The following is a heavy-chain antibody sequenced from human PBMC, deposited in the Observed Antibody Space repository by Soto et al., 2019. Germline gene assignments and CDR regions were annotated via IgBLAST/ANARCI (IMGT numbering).Heavy chain of an antibody. D-gene: IGHD3-10*01. V-gene: IGHV4-34*01. Sequence: SETLSLTCAVYGGSFSGYYWSWIRQPPGKGLEWIGEINHSGSTNYNPSLKSRVTISVDTSKNQFSLKLSSVTAADTAVYYCARGVITMVRGVIRTYYYYMDVWGKGTTVTVSS. CDR1: GGSFSGYY. CDR3: ARGVITMVRGVIRTYYYYMDV. J-gene: IGHJ6*03. CDR2: INHSGST.